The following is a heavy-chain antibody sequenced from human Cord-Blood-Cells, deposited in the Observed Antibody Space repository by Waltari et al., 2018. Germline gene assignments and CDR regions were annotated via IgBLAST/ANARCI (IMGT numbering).Heavy chain of an antibody. CDR2: IKPNSGGT. CDR1: GYTFTGYY. Sequence: QVQLVQSGAEVKKPGASVKVSCKASGYTFTGYYMHWVRQAPGQGLEWMGWIKPNSGGTNYAQKLQGRVTMTRDTSISTAYLELSRLRSDDTAVYYCARDVHLGYYYYGMDVWGQGTTVTVSS. J-gene: IGHJ6*02. D-gene: IGHD1-26*01. CDR3: ARDVHLGYYYYGMDV. V-gene: IGHV1-2*02.